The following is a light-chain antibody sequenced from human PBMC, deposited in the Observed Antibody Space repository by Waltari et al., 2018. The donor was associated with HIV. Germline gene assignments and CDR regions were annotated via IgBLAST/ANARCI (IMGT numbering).Light chain of an antibody. CDR1: SSDVGGYNY. V-gene: IGLV2-14*01. J-gene: IGLJ2*01. CDR3: SSYTSSSTLVV. Sequence: QSALTQPASVSGSPGQSITISCTGTSSDVGGYNYVSLYQHHPGKAPKLMIYEVSNRPSGVSNRFSGSKSGNTASLTISGLQAEDEADYYCSSYTSSSTLVVFGGGTKLTVL. CDR2: EVS.